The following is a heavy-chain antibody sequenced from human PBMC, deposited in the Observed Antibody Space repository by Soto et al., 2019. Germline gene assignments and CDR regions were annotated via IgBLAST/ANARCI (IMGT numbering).Heavy chain of an antibody. CDR3: ATWRFDH. CDR2: TYYRSEWKH. J-gene: IGHJ4*02. Sequence: SPTLSLSYDIRGDKDSRNRSSWNWIRQSPSRGLEWLGRTYYRSEWKHDYAVSVKSRISIDPDTSKNQFSLHLNSVTPEDSAVYYCATWRFDHWGQGTLVTGSS. V-gene: IGHV6-1*01. CDR1: GDKDSRNRSS.